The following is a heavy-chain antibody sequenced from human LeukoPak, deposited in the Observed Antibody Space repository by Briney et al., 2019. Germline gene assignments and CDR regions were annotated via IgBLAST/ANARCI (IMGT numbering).Heavy chain of an antibody. Sequence: ASVKVSCKASGYNFTGYYMHWVRQVPGQGLEWMGWINPNSGGTNYAQKFQGRVTMTRDTSISTAYTDLSGLRSDDTAVYYCARGFVVRGVSPIRPPLSGAFHIWGQGTMVTVSS. CDR3: ARGFVVRGVSPIRPPLSGAFHI. J-gene: IGHJ3*02. CDR2: INPNSGGT. CDR1: GYNFTGYY. V-gene: IGHV1-2*02. D-gene: IGHD3-10*01.